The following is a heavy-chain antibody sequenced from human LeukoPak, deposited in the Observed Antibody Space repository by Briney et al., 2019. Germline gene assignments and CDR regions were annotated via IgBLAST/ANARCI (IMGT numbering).Heavy chain of an antibody. CDR3: AKARGYCSGGTCYSGFDY. D-gene: IGHD2-15*01. Sequence: PGGSLRLSCAASGFTFSDYYMSWVRQAPGKGLEWVSTIIGSGDTTYYADSVKGRFTISRDNSKNTLYLQMNSLRAEDTAVYYCAKARGYCSGGTCYSGFDYWGQGTLVTVSS. J-gene: IGHJ4*02. CDR2: IIGSGDTT. V-gene: IGHV3-23*01. CDR1: GFTFSDYY.